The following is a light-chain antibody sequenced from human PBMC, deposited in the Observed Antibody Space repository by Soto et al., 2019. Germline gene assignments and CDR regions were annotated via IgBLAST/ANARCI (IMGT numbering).Light chain of an antibody. V-gene: IGKV1-5*03. CDR3: QQYSLYPLT. J-gene: IGKJ4*01. Sequence: DIQMTQSPSTLSASVGDRVTITCRAGQSITSWLAWYQQKPGKAPKLLIYTTSSLDSGVPSRFSGSGSGTEFTLTISSLQPEDFAIYYCQQYSLYPLTFGGGTKVEI. CDR1: QSITSW. CDR2: TTS.